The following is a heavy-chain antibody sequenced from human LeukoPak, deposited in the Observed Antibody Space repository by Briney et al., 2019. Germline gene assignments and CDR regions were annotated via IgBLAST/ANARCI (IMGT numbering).Heavy chain of an antibody. CDR3: ARDPNSRRWFDY. J-gene: IGHJ4*02. V-gene: IGHV3-30-3*01. D-gene: IGHD6-13*01. CDR2: ISYDGSNK. Sequence: GSLRLSCAASGFYAMHWVRQAPGEGLEWVALISYDGSNKYYADSVKGRFTISRDNSKNTLYLQVNSLRAEDTAVYYCARDPNSRRWFDYWGQGTLVTVSS. CDR1: GFYA.